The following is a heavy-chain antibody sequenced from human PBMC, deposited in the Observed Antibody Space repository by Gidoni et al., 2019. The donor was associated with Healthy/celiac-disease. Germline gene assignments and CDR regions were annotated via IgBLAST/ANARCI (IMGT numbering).Heavy chain of an antibody. CDR3: ARGGPRYSLVRGNYYYYKDV. D-gene: IGHD2-2*01. CDR2: INPNSGGT. J-gene: IGHJ6*03. V-gene: IGHV1-2*02. Sequence: MHWVRQAPGQGLEWMGWINPNSGGTNYAQKFQGRVTMTRDTSISTAYMELSRLRSDDTAVYYCARGGPRYSLVRGNYYYYKDVWGKGTTVTVSS.